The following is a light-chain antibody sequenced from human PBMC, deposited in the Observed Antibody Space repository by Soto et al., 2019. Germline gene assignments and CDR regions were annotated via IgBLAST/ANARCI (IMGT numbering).Light chain of an antibody. V-gene: IGKV1-5*03. CDR1: QSISSW. J-gene: IGKJ1*01. CDR3: QQYNSYPRT. Sequence: DIQMTQSPSTLSASVGDRVTIACRASQSISSWLAWYQQKPGKAPNLLIYEASNLQSGVPSRFSGSGSGTEFTLTISSLQPDDFSTYYCQQYNSYPRTFGQGTKVEIK. CDR2: EAS.